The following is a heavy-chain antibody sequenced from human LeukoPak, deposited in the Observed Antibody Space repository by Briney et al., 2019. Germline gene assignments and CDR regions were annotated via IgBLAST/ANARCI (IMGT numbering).Heavy chain of an antibody. J-gene: IGHJ3*02. Sequence: ASVKVSCKASGDTFTINDINWVRQATGQGLEWMGWMNPNSGNTGYAQKFQGRVTMTKKTSISISYMELTNQRSEETAVYSCARVTAAGTWAFDIWGQGTTVTVSS. V-gene: IGHV1-8*01. CDR2: MNPNSGNT. CDR1: GDTFTIND. CDR3: ARVTAAGTWAFDI. D-gene: IGHD6-13*01.